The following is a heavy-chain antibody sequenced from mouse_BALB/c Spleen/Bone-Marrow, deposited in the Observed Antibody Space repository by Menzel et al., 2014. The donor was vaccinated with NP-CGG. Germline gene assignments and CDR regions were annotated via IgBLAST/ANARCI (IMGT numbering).Heavy chain of an antibody. D-gene: IGHD2-4*01. CDR2: ISSGSSTI. V-gene: IGHV5-17*02. CDR1: GFTFSSFG. Sequence: EVQGVESGGGLVQPGGSRKLSCAASGFTFSSFGMHWVRQAPEKGLEWVAYISSGSSTIYYADTVKGRFTISRDNHKNTLFLQMTSLRSEDTAMYYCARSPYDYAAMDYWGQGTSVAVSS. CDR3: ARSPYDYAAMDY. J-gene: IGHJ4*01.